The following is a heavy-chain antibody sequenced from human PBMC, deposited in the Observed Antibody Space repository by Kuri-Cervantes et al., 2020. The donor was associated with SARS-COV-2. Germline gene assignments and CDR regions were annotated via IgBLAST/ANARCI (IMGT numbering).Heavy chain of an antibody. CDR3: AKALVGAGTNYYYGMDV. J-gene: IGHJ6*02. D-gene: IGHD1-26*01. CDR2: IYSCGST. V-gene: IGHV3-53*01. Sequence: GGSLTLSCAASGVTVSSNYMSWVRQAPGKGLEWVSVIYSCGSTYYADSVKGRLTISRDNSKNTLYLQMNNLRAEDTAVYYCAKALVGAGTNYYYGMDVWDQGTTVTVSS. CDR1: GVTVSSNY.